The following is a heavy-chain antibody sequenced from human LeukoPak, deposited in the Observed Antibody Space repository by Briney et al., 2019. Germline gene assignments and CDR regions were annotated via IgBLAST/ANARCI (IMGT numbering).Heavy chain of an antibody. CDR2: IIPIFGTA. V-gene: IGHV1-69*13. CDR3: ARIGAAAGTFDY. J-gene: IGHJ4*02. Sequence: GASVTVSCKASGGTFSSYAISWVRQAPGQGLEWMGGIIPIFGTANYAQKFQGRVTITADESTSTAYMELSSLRSEDTAVYYCARIGAAAGTFDYWGQGTLVTVSS. D-gene: IGHD6-13*01. CDR1: GGTFSSYA.